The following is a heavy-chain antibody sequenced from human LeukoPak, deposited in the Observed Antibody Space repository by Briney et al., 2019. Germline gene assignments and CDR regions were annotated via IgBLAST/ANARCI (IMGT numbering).Heavy chain of an antibody. V-gene: IGHV3-48*01. CDR3: ARDNSRGYSGYAFDY. J-gene: IGHJ4*02. CDR1: GFTFSSYS. D-gene: IGHD5-12*01. CDR2: ISSSSSTI. Sequence: GGSLRLSCAASGFTFSSYSKNWVRQAPGKGLEWVSYISSSSSTIYYADSVKGRFTISRDNAKNSLYLQMNSLGAEDTAVYYCARDNSRGYSGYAFDYWGQGTLVTVSS.